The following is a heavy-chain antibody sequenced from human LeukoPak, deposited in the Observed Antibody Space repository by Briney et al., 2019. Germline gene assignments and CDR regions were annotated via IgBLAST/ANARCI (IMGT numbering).Heavy chain of an antibody. CDR3: AKDGAHIHQPHPGDIVVVPAAAEIDY. CDR2: ISYDGSNK. CDR1: GFTFSSYG. V-gene: IGHV3-30*18. D-gene: IGHD2-2*01. J-gene: IGHJ4*02. Sequence: GGSLRLSCAASGFTFSSYGMHWVRQAPGKGLEWVAVISYDGSNKYYADSVKGRFTISRDNSKNTLYLQMNSLRAEDTAVYYCAKDGAHIHQPHPGDIVVVPAAAEIDYWGQGTLVTVSS.